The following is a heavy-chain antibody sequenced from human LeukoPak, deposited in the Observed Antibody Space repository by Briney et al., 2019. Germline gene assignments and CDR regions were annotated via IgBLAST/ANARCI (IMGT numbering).Heavy chain of an antibody. CDR1: GFTFSTYT. CDR3: VRDLDSVAFL. CDR2: ITSSSSAI. J-gene: IGHJ4*02. Sequence: GGSLRLSCAASGFTFSTYTMNWVRQAPGKGLEWVSYITSSSSAIYYADSVKGRFTISRDNAKNSLYLQMNSLRAEDTAVYYCVRDLDSVAFLWGQGTLVTVSS. V-gene: IGHV3-48*01. D-gene: IGHD3/OR15-3a*01.